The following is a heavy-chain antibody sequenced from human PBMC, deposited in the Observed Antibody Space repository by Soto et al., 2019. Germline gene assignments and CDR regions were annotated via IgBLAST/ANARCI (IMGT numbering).Heavy chain of an antibody. CDR3: ATSQKGYNWNYFDH. CDR1: GGSINSNNYY. V-gene: IGHV4-39*01. D-gene: IGHD1-20*01. Sequence: ASETLSLTCTVSGGSINSNNYYWSWIRQPPGKGLEWIGSIYYSGSTYYNPSLESRVSVSVDTSKNQFSLKVSGVSAADTAVYYCATSQKGYNWNYFDHWGQGALVTVSS. CDR2: IYYSGST. J-gene: IGHJ4*02.